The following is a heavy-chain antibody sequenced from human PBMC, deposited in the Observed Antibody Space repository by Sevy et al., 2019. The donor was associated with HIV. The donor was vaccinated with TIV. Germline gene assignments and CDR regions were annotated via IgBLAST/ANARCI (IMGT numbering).Heavy chain of an antibody. D-gene: IGHD3-22*01. CDR1: GYTFTGYY. Sequence: ASVKVSCKASGYTFTGYYMHWVRQAPGLGLEWMGWINPNGGGTKYAQKFQGRVTMTRDTSISTAYMELSRLKSDDTAVYYCTRGPSGFSGSDLAYWGQRTLVTVSS. CDR3: TRGPSGFSGSDLAY. V-gene: IGHV1-2*02. CDR2: INPNGGGT. J-gene: IGHJ4*02.